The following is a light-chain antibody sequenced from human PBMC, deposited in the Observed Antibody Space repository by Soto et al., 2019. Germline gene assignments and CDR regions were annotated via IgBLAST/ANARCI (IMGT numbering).Light chain of an antibody. V-gene: IGKV3-15*01. CDR1: QSVSSN. CDR2: GAS. Sequence: EIVLTQSPGTLSLSPGERVTLSFRANQSVSSNLAWYQQKPGQAPRLLIYGASTRATGIPARFSGSGSGTEFTLTISSLQSEDFAVYYCQQYNNWSITFGQGTRLEIK. CDR3: QQYNNWSIT. J-gene: IGKJ5*01.